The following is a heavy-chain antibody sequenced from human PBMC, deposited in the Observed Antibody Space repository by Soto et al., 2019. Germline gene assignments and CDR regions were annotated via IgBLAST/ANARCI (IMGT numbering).Heavy chain of an antibody. V-gene: IGHV1-18*01. CDR3: ARIRYFSSTSCNTGFDY. D-gene: IGHD2-2*02. CDR1: GYTFISYG. Sequence: GASVKVSCKASGYTFISYGIRWVRQAPGQGLEWMGWICAYNCKTEYAQKLQGRVTMTTDTSPITAYMDLRSLRSDDTAVYYCARIRYFSSTSCNTGFDYWGQGTLVTVSS. J-gene: IGHJ4*02. CDR2: ICAYNCKT.